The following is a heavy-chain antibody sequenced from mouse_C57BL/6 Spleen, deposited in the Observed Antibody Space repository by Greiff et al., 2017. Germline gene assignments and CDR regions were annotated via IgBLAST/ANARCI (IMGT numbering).Heavy chain of an antibody. D-gene: IGHD2-13*01. CDR2: IYPGNGDT. CDR3: ARGIYYDDKGYFDV. Sequence: LQQSGAELVRPGASVKMSCKASGYTFTSYNMHWVKQTPRQGLEWIGAIYPGNGDTSYNQKFKGKATLTVDKSSSTAYMQLSSLTSEDSAVYFCARGIYYDDKGYFDVWGTGTTVTVSS. J-gene: IGHJ1*03. CDR1: GYTFTSYN. V-gene: IGHV1-12*01.